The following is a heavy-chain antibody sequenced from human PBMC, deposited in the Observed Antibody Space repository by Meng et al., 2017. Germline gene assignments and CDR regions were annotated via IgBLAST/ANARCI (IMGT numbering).Heavy chain of an antibody. J-gene: IGHJ4*02. CDR2: ISYDGSNK. V-gene: IGHV3-30*04. D-gene: IGHD3-22*01. CDR3: ARDTYYDSSGYTFDY. CDR1: GFTFSSYA. Sequence: GGSLRLSCTASGFTFSSYAMHWVRQAPGKGLEWVAVISYDGSNKYYADSVKGRFTISRDNFKNTLYLQMNSLRAEDTAVYYCARDTYYDSSGYTFDYWGQGTLVTVSS.